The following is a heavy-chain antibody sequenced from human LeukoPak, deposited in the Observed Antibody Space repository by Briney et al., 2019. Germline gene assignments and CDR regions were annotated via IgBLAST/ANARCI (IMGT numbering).Heavy chain of an antibody. D-gene: IGHD1-1*01. CDR3: ARVNAPVATFDY. V-gene: IGHV4-38-2*02. CDR1: GYSISSTYY. Sequence: SETLSLTCPVSGYSISSTYYGAWIRQPPGKGLEWIATISHSGNTYYTPSLESRLTISLDTSKKHFSLRLSSVTAADTAVYYCARVNAPVATFDYWGLGTLVAVSS. J-gene: IGHJ4*02. CDR2: ISHSGNT.